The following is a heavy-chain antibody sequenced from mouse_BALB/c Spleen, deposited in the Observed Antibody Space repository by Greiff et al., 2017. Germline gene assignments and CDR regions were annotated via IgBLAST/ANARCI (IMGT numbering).Heavy chain of an antibody. V-gene: IGHV2-2*02. J-gene: IGHJ4*01. CDR1: GFSLTSYG. CDR2: IWSGGST. Sequence: QVQLQQSGPGLVQPSQSLSITCTVSGFSLTSYGVHWVRQSPGKGLEWLGVIWSGGSTDYNAAFISRLSISKDNSKSQVFFKMNSLQANDTAIYYCASYDGYYEGGAMDYWGQGTSVAVSS. CDR3: ASYDGYYEGGAMDY. D-gene: IGHD2-3*01.